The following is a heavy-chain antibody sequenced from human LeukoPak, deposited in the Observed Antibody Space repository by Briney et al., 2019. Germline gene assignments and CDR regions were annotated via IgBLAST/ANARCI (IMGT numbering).Heavy chain of an antibody. CDR3: ARDGNNWNDDLDGGFDY. CDR1: GYTFTGYY. CDR2: INPNSGGT. J-gene: IGHJ4*02. D-gene: IGHD1-20*01. V-gene: IGHV1-2*02. Sequence: ASVKVSCKASGYTFTGYYMHWVRQAPGQGLEWMGWINPNSGGTNYAQKFQGRVTMTRDTSISTAYMELSRLRSDDTAVYYCARDGNNWNDDLDGGFDYWGQGTLVTVSS.